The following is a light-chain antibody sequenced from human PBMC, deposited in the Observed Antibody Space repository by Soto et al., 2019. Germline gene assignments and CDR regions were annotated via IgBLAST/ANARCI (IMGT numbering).Light chain of an antibody. CDR1: QSINSE. V-gene: IGKV3-15*01. J-gene: IGKJ2*01. CDR2: GAS. CDR3: QQGHNWPLT. Sequence: EIVMTQSPATLSLSPGERAALSCRASQSINSELAWYQQKPGQPPRLLIYGASTRATGVPARFTGSESGSVSTLTISGLQSEDFAVYYCQQGHNWPLTFGQGTRLEI.